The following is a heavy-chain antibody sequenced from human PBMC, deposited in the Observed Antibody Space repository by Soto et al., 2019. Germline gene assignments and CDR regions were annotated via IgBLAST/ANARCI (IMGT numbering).Heavy chain of an antibody. CDR1: GFTFSSYG. J-gene: IGHJ6*02. V-gene: IGHV3-30*18. CDR2: ISYDGSNK. Sequence: VQLVESGGGVVQPGRSLRLSCAASGFTFSSYGMHWVRQAPGKGLEWVAVISYDGSNKYYADSVKGRFTISRDNSKNTLYLQMNSLRAEDTAVYYCAKDQVDIVATTPKYYYGMDVWGQGTTVTVSS. D-gene: IGHD5-12*01. CDR3: AKDQVDIVATTPKYYYGMDV.